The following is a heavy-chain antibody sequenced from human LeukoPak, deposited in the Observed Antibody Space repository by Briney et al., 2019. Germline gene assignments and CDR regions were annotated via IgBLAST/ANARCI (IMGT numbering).Heavy chain of an antibody. CDR2: IKEDGSEK. J-gene: IGHJ5*02. CDR3: ARGGLRYFAR. V-gene: IGHV3-7*04. CDR1: GFSFSNYW. Sequence: GGSLRLSCEGSGFSFSNYWMSWVRQAPGKGLEWVANIKEDGSEKNYVDSVKGRFTISRDNAKNSLYLQMNSLRGEDTAVYYCARGGLRYFARWGQGTLVTVSS. D-gene: IGHD3-16*01.